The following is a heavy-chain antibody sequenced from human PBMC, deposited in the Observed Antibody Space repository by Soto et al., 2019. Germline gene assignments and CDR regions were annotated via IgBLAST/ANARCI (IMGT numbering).Heavy chain of an antibody. CDR3: ARGVASSD. Sequence: QVQLVQSEAEVKKPGSSVKDSCKSSGLTFRSDSISWVRQAPGQGLEWMGGIIPISRTPTYAQKFQGRVTISADESTRTAYMEVTSLTFEDTAVYYCARGVASSDWGQGTLVTVSS. J-gene: IGHJ4*02. CDR2: IIPISRTP. CDR1: GLTFRSDS. D-gene: IGHD5-12*01. V-gene: IGHV1-69*01.